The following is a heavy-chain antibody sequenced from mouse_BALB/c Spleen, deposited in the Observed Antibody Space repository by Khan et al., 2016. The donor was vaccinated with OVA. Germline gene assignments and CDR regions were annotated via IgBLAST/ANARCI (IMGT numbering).Heavy chain of an antibody. J-gene: IGHJ3*01. CDR3: KGGGGGNRFAY. V-gene: IGHV1S137*01. Sequence: QVQLQQSGAELVRPGVSVKISCKGSGYTFTDFTMHWVKQSHAKSLEWIGVISTYYGDVTYNQKFKGKATMTVDKSSSTAYMELARLTSEDSAIYDSKGGGGGNRFAYWGQGTLVTVSA. CDR1: GYTFTDFT. CDR2: ISTYYGDV.